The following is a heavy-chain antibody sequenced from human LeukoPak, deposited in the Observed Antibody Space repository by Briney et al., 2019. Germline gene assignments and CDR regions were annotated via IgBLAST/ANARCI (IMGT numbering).Heavy chain of an antibody. V-gene: IGHV3-48*02. CDR2: ISSSTSAI. Sequence: GGSPRLSCAASGFTFSTYTMNWVRQAPGKGLEWVSYISSSTSAIFYADSVKGRFTISRDNAKNSLYLQMNSLRDEDTAVYFCARDPGDYWGQGTLVTVSS. CDR1: GFTFSTYT. CDR3: ARDPGDY. D-gene: IGHD3-10*01. J-gene: IGHJ4*02.